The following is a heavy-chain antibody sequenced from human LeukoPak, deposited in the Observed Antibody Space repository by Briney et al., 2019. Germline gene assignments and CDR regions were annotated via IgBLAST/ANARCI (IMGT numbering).Heavy chain of an antibody. CDR1: GYSISSSYY. V-gene: IGHV4-61*01. J-gene: IGHJ3*02. CDR3: ARGSGYYDILTGYAFDI. Sequence: PSETLSLTCTVSGYSISSSYYWSWIRQPPGKGLEWIGYIYYSGSTNYNPSLKSRVTISVDTSKNQFSLKLSSVTAADTAVYYCARGSGYYDILTGYAFDIWGQGTMVTVSS. CDR2: IYYSGST. D-gene: IGHD3-9*01.